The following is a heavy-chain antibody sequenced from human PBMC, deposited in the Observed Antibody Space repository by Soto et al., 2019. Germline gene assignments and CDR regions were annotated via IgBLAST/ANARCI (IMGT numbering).Heavy chain of an antibody. J-gene: IGHJ4*02. CDR2: IGTAGDT. V-gene: IGHV3-13*01. Sequence: PGGSLRLSCAASGFTFSNYDMHWVRQVTGKGLEWVSTIGTAGDTYYPGSVKGRFTISRENAKNSLYLQMNSLRAEDTAVYYCARGRLISLYYFDYRAKRTPVTGSS. D-gene: IGHD2-15*01. CDR1: GFTFSNYD. CDR3: ARGRLISLYYFDY.